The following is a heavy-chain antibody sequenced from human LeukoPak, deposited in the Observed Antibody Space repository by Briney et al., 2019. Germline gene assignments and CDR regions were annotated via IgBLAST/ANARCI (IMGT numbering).Heavy chain of an antibody. J-gene: IGHJ4*02. CDR1: GGSISSSSYY. V-gene: IGHV4-61*05. D-gene: IGHD2-21*01. Sequence: SETLSLTCTVSGGSISSSSYYWGWIRQPPGKGLECIGYIYYTGSTNYNPSLKSRVTISVDTSKNQFSLKLSSVTAADTAVYYCARVPRAYCGDDCYFDYWGQGTLVTVSS. CDR3: ARVPRAYCGDDCYFDY. CDR2: IYYTGST.